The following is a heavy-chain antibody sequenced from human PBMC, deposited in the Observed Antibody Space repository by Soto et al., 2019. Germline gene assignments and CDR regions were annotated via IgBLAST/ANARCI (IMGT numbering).Heavy chain of an antibody. CDR3: ASQREYSGSWPYAFDI. V-gene: IGHV4-59*08. D-gene: IGHD1-26*01. J-gene: IGHJ3*02. CDR1: GGSISHYY. Sequence: QVQLQESGPGLVKPSETLSLTCTVSGGSISHYYWSWIRQPPGEGLEWIGHIYYSGSTNYNPSLKSRVTMTIATSKNQFPLKMISVTAADAAVYYCASQREYSGSWPYAFDIWGQGTMVTVSS. CDR2: IYYSGST.